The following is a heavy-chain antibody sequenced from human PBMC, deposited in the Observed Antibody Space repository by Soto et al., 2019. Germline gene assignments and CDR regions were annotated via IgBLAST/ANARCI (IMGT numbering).Heavy chain of an antibody. D-gene: IGHD6-6*01. CDR3: ARASRPAGPCEKYSSSSSWFDP. Sequence: SETLSLASAVYGGSFSGYYWSWIRHPPGKGLEWIGEINHSGSTNYNPSLKRQVTISVDTSKNQFSLKLSSVTAADTAVYYCARASRPAGPCEKYSSSSSWFDPLGQGTLLSV. CDR2: INHSGST. CDR1: GGSFSGYY. J-gene: IGHJ5*02. V-gene: IGHV4-34*01.